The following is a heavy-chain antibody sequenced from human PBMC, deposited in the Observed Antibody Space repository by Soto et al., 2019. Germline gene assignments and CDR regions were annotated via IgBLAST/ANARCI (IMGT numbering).Heavy chain of an antibody. Sequence: GGSLRLSCAAPGFTFSSYGMHWVRQAPGKGLEWVAVIWYDGSNKYYADSVKGRFTISRDNSKNTLYLQMNSLRAEDTAVYYCARVYSSSSEFLYYFDYWGQGTLVTVSS. V-gene: IGHV3-33*01. CDR3: ARVYSSSSEFLYYFDY. CDR2: IWYDGSNK. J-gene: IGHJ4*02. D-gene: IGHD6-6*01. CDR1: GFTFSSYG.